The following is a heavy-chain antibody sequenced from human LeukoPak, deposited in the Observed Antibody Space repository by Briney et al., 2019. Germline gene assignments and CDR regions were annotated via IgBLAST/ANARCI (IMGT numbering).Heavy chain of an antibody. D-gene: IGHD2-15*01. Sequence: PSETLSLTCAVYGWSFSGYTWSWIRQPPGKGLEWIGAINHSGSTNYNPSPKSRVTISVGASKIQFSLKLSSVTAADTAVYYGASLGYCSGGSCYYYGMDVWGQGTRVTVSS. CDR1: GWSFSGYT. V-gene: IGHV4-34*01. CDR2: INHSGST. CDR3: ASLGYCSGGSCYYYGMDV. J-gene: IGHJ6*02.